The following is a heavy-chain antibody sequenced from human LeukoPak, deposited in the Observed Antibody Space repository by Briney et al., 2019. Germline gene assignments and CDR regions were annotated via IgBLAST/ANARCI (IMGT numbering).Heavy chain of an antibody. D-gene: IGHD6-19*01. CDR3: ARRGSGWYVDY. Sequence: GESLKISCKGSGYTFTSYWIGWVRQMPGKGLEWMGIIYPGDSDTRYSPSFQGQVSISVDKSISTAYLQWSSLKASDTAVYYCARRGSGWYVDYWGQGTLVTVSS. J-gene: IGHJ4*02. CDR1: GYTFTSYW. V-gene: IGHV5-51*01. CDR2: IYPGDSDT.